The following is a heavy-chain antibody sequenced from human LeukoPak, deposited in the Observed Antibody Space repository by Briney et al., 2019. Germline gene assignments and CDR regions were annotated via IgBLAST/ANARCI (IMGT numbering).Heavy chain of an antibody. Sequence: ASVKVSCKASGYTFTSYDISWVRQATGQGLEWMGWMNPNSGNTGYAQKFQGRVTITRNTSISTAYMELSSLRSEDTAVYYCARNTATITTPFDYWGQGTLVTVSS. D-gene: IGHD4-11*01. CDR1: GYTFTSYD. CDR3: ARNTATITTPFDY. V-gene: IGHV1-8*03. CDR2: MNPNSGNT. J-gene: IGHJ4*02.